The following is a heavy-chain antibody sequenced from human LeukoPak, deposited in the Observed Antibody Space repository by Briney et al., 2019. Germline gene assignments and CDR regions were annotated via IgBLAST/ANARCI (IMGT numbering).Heavy chain of an antibody. D-gene: IGHD2-2*01. V-gene: IGHV4-34*01. CDR1: GGSFSGYY. J-gene: IGHJ4*02. Sequence: SETLSLTCAVYGGSFSGYYWSWIRQPPGKGLEWIGEINHSGSTNYNPSLKSRVTISVDTSKNQFSLKLSSVTAADTAVYYYARGGYCSSTSCYYFDYWGQGTLVTVSS. CDR3: ARGGYCSSTSCYYFDY. CDR2: INHSGST.